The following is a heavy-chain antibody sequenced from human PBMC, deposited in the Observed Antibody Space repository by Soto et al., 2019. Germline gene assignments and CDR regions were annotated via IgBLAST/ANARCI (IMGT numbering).Heavy chain of an antibody. D-gene: IGHD2-2*01. CDR1: GGSISSYY. CDR2: IYYSGST. CDR3: ARYVGRDCSSTSCRSFDY. Sequence: SETLSLTCTVSGGSISSYYWSWIRQPPGKGLEWIGYIYYSGSTNYNPSLKSRVTISVDTSKNQFSLKLSSVTAADTAVYYCARYVGRDCSSTSCRSFDYWGQGTLVTVS. V-gene: IGHV4-59*08. J-gene: IGHJ4*02.